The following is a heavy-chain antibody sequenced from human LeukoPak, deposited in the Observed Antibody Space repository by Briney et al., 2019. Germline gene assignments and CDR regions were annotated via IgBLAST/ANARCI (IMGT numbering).Heavy chain of an antibody. CDR1: GFTFSSYG. Sequence: PGGSLRLSCAASGFTFSSYGMHWVRQAPGKGLEWVAFIRYDGSNKYYADSVKGRFTISRDNSKNTLYLQMNSLRAEDTAVYYCAKDYVLRYFDWLLYSLYYFDYWGQGTLVTVSS. CDR2: IRYDGSNK. CDR3: AKDYVLRYFDWLLYSLYYFDY. V-gene: IGHV3-30*02. J-gene: IGHJ4*02. D-gene: IGHD3-9*01.